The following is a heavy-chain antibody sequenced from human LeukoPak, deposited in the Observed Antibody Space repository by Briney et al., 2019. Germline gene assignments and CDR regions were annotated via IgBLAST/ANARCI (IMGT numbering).Heavy chain of an antibody. CDR2: INPNSGGT. CDR3: ARDMWSSGYYPDDAFDI. D-gene: IGHD3-22*01. V-gene: IGHV1-2*02. CDR1: GYTFTGYY. Sequence: ASVKVSCKASGYTFTGYYMHWVRQAPGQGLEWMGWINPNSGGTNYAQKFQGRVTMTRDTSISTAYMELRSLRSDDTAVYYCARDMWSSGYYPDDAFDIWGQGTMVTVSS. J-gene: IGHJ3*02.